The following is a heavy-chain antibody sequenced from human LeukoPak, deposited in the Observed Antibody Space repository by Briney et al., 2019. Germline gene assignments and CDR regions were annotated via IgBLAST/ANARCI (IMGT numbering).Heavy chain of an antibody. CDR2: ISGSGGST. V-gene: IGHV3-23*01. Sequence: GGSLRLSCAASGFTFSSYAMSWVRQAPGKGLEWVSAISGSGGSTYYADSVKGRFTISRDNSKNTLYLEMNSLRAEDKAVYYCAKEVVKLVYYDILTGYSPHFYGMDVWGQGTTVTVSS. D-gene: IGHD3-9*01. J-gene: IGHJ6*02. CDR1: GFTFSSYA. CDR3: AKEVVKLVYYDILTGYSPHFYGMDV.